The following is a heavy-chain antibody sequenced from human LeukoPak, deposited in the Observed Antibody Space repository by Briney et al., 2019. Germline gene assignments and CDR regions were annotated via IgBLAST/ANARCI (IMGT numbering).Heavy chain of an antibody. V-gene: IGHV3-9*01. D-gene: IGHD1-26*01. J-gene: IGHJ3*02. CDR3: AKASPSGSYLGGAFDI. CDR2: ISWNSGSI. CDR1: GFTFDDYA. Sequence: GGSLRLSCAASGFTFDDYAMHWVRQAPGKGLEWVSGISWNSGSIGYADSVKGRFTISRDNAKNSLYLQMNSLRAEDTALYYCAKASPSGSYLGGAFDIWGQGTMVTVSS.